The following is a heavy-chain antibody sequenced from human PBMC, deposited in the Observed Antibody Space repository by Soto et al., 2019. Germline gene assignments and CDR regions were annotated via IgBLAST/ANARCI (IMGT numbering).Heavy chain of an antibody. CDR3: ARTIPDAFDI. Sequence: GGSLRLSCAASGLTVSSNYMSWVRQAPGKGPEWVSVIYSGGSTYYADSVKGRFTISGDNSKNTLYLQMNSLRADDTAVYYCARTIPDAFDIWGQGTVVTVSS. V-gene: IGHV3-66*01. D-gene: IGHD2-2*02. J-gene: IGHJ3*02. CDR2: IYSGGST. CDR1: GLTVSSNY.